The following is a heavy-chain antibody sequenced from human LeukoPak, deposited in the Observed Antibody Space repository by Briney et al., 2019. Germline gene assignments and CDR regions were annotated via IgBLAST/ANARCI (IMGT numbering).Heavy chain of an antibody. J-gene: IGHJ6*03. Sequence: ASVKVSCKASGYTFTSYGISWVRHAPGQGLEWMGWISAYNGNTNYAQKLQGRVTMTTDTSTSTAYMELRSLRSDDTAVYYCARVIGSPPYYYYYMDVWGKGTTVTVSS. CDR1: GYTFTSYG. D-gene: IGHD3-10*01. CDR2: ISAYNGNT. V-gene: IGHV1-18*01. CDR3: ARVIGSPPYYYYYMDV.